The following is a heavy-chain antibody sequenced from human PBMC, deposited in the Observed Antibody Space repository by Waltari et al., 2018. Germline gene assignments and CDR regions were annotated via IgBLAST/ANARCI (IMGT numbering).Heavy chain of an antibody. J-gene: IGHJ5*02. V-gene: IGHV3-30*18. CDR3: AKAGGIYNYPLDP. D-gene: IGHD1-26*01. Sequence: QVEESGGGVVQPGGSLRLSCVASGYPFNNYGMHWVRQAPGKGREWLAVIDSDGSGKYYADSVKGRFTMSRDNSKNMVYLQMNSLRPEDTAVYYCAKAGGIYNYPLDPWGQGTLVTVSS. CDR1: GYPFNNYG. CDR2: IDSDGSGK.